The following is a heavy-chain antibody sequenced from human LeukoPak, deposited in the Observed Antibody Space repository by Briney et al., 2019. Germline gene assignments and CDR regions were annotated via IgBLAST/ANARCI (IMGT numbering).Heavy chain of an antibody. CDR2: IIPIFGTA. Sequence: SVKVSCKASGGTFSSYAISWVRQAPGQGLEWMGGIIPIFGTANYAQKFQGRVTITADESTGTAYMELSSLRSEDTAVYYCARSGDYGDYGNWFDPWGQGTLVTVSS. D-gene: IGHD4-17*01. V-gene: IGHV1-69*01. CDR1: GGTFSSYA. J-gene: IGHJ5*02. CDR3: ARSGDYGDYGNWFDP.